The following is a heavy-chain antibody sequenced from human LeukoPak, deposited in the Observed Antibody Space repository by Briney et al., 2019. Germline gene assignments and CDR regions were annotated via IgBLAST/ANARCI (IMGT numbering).Heavy chain of an antibody. CDR3: AHRGYSYGPDAFDI. CDR2: IYWDDDK. CDR1: GFSLSTSGVG. Sequence: QSGPTLVKPTQTLTLTCTFSGFSLSTSGVGVGWIRQPPGKALEWLALIYWDDDKRYSPSLKGRLTITKDTSKNQVVLTMTNMDPVDTATYYCAHRGYSYGPDAFDIWGQGTMVTVSS. D-gene: IGHD5-18*01. J-gene: IGHJ3*02. V-gene: IGHV2-5*02.